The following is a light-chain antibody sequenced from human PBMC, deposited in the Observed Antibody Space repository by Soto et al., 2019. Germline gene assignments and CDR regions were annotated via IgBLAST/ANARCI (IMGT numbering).Light chain of an antibody. V-gene: IGKV3-15*01. CDR1: QGVTTN. CDR2: DVS. Sequence: DIVMTQSPATLSVSPGERATLSCRAGQGVTTNFAWYQQKSGQSPRLLIYDVSTRATGVPARFSGNGSGTDFTLPISGLQSEDFAVYFCQQYNNWPFSFGRGTRVEIK. CDR3: QQYNNWPFS. J-gene: IGKJ4*01.